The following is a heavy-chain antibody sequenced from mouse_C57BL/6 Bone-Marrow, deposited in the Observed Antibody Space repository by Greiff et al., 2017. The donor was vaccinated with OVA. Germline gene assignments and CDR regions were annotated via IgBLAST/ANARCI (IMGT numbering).Heavy chain of an antibody. CDR3: ARDYSNFYFDY. CDR2: IDPANGNT. CDR1: GFTIKNTY. D-gene: IGHD2-5*01. J-gene: IGHJ2*01. V-gene: IGHV14-3*01. Sequence: EVQLQQSVAELVRPGASVKLSCTASGFTIKNTYMHWVKQRPEQGLEWIGRIDPANGNTKYAPKFQGKATITADTSSNTAYLQLSSLTSEDTAIYYCARDYSNFYFDYWGQGTTLTVSS.